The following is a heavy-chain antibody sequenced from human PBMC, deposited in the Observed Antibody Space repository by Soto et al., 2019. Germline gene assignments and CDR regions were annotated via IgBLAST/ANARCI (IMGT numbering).Heavy chain of an antibody. V-gene: IGHV4-39*01. CDR1: GASIITNNYF. CDR2: ISYSGRT. CDR3: ARRRASDYGGNHRPYYFDR. Sequence: LSLTCTVSGASIITNNYFWVWIRQSPRRGLELIGSISYSGRTYDNPSLQSRVTISIDASKNQFSLKLTSVTTADTSIYYCARRRASDYGGNHRPYYFDRWGQGTLVTVAS. D-gene: IGHD4-17*01. J-gene: IGHJ4*02.